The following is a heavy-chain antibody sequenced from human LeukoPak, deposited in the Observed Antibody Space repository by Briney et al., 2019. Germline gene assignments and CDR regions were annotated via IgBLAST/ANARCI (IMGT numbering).Heavy chain of an antibody. CDR2: INTDGSTP. Sequence: GGSLRLSCAASGFTFSSYWMHWVRQAPGKGLGWVSRINTDGSTPYYADSIKGRFTISRDNAKNTLYLQMNGLRAEDTSVYYCARGGSGSTYGLFDYWSQGTLVTVSS. J-gene: IGHJ4*02. CDR3: ARGGSGSTYGLFDY. D-gene: IGHD5-18*01. CDR1: GFTFSSYW. V-gene: IGHV3-74*01.